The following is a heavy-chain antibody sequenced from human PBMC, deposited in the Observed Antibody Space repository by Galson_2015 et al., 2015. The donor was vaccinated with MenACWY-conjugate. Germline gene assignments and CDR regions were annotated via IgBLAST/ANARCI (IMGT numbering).Heavy chain of an antibody. CDR2: IRGSGDNT. J-gene: IGHJ4*02. D-gene: IGHD1-26*01. V-gene: IGHV3-23*01. Sequence: SLRLSCAASGFTFSSYAMSWVRQAPGKGLEWVSAIRGSGDNTYYADSVKGRFTISRDNSKNTLYLQMNSLRAEDTAVYYCAEEAGWGSGTYLDYWGQGTLVTVSS. CDR1: GFTFSSYA. CDR3: AEEAGWGSGTYLDY.